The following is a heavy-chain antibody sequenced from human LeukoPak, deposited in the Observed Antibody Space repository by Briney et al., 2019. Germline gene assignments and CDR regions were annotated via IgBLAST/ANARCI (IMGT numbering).Heavy chain of an antibody. Sequence: SETLSLTCAVSGYSMTSAYYWGWIRQPPGKGLEWIGNIYHSGSTYYNPSLKSRVTISVDTSKNQFSLKLSSVTAADTAVYYCARHDQSSHSAYYFDYWGQGTLVTVSS. CDR2: IYHSGST. CDR3: ARHDQSSHSAYYFDY. V-gene: IGHV4-38-2*01. J-gene: IGHJ4*02. D-gene: IGHD1-26*01. CDR1: GYSMTSAYY.